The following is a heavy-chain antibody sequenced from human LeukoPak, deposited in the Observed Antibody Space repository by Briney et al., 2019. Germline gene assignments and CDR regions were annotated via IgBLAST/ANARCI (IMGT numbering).Heavy chain of an antibody. CDR3: AKGSRGFWSGYYDY. V-gene: IGHV4-61*02. CDR2: LYTSGST. J-gene: IGHJ4*02. CDR1: GGSISSGSYY. Sequence: PSQTLSLTCTVSGGSISSGSYYWSWIRQPAGKGLEWIGRLYTSGSTNYNPSLKSRVTISVDTSKHQFSLKLSSVTAPDTAVYYCAKGSRGFWSGYYDYWGQGTLVTVSS. D-gene: IGHD3-3*01.